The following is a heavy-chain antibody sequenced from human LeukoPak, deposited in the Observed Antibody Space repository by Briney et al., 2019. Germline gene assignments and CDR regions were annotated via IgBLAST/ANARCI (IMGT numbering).Heavy chain of an antibody. CDR1: SYTFTKYD. V-gene: IGHV1-18*01. Sequence: ASVKVSCKASSYTFTKYDITWVRQAPGQGPEWMGWISGYDGNTNYAQKFQGRVTMTTDPSTSTAYMELRSLRSDDTAVYYCARDRVRRSGTGGAFDIWGQGTMVTVSS. CDR3: ARDRVRRSGTGGAFDI. CDR2: ISGYDGNT. D-gene: IGHD2-2*01. J-gene: IGHJ3*02.